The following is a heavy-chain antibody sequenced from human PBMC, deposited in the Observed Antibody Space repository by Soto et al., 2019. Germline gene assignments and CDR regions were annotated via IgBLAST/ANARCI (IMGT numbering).Heavy chain of an antibody. J-gene: IGHJ6*02. D-gene: IGHD2-2*01. CDR2: IIPIFGTA. Sequence: ASVKVSCKASGGTFSSYAISWVRQAPGQGLEWMGGIIPIFGTANYAQKFQGRVTITADESTSTAYMELSSLRSEDTAVYYCARAGFVVPAAMRYYGMDVWGQGTTVTVSS. V-gene: IGHV1-69*13. CDR1: GGTFSSYA. CDR3: ARAGFVVPAAMRYYGMDV.